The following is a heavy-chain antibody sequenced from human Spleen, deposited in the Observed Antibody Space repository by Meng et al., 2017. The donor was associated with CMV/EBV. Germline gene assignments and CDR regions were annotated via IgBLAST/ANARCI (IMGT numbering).Heavy chain of an antibody. CDR1: YY. CDR3: ARGQIPRTVYFGSVTYYNFDY. CDR2: INPNNGGT. J-gene: IGHJ4*02. Sequence: YYMHWVRQAPGQGLEWMGWINPNNGGTKYAQKFQGRVTMTRDTSISTVYMELSRLRSDDTAQYYCARGQIPRTVYFGSVTYYNFDYWGQGHLVTVSS. V-gene: IGHV1-2*02. D-gene: IGHD3-10*01.